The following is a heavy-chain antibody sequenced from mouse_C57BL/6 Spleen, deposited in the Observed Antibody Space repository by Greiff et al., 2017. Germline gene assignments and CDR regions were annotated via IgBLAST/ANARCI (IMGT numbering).Heavy chain of an antibody. CDR2: ILPGGGST. D-gene: IGHD2-3*01. J-gene: IGHJ4*01. V-gene: IGHV1-9*01. Sequence: VQLQQSGAELMKPGASVKLSCKATGYTFTGYWIEWVKQRPGHGLEWIGEILPGGGSTNYNEKFKGKATFTADTSSNTAYMQLSSLTTEDSAIYYCAREDGYYDYAMDYWGQGTSVTVSS. CDR1: GYTFTGYW. CDR3: AREDGYYDYAMDY.